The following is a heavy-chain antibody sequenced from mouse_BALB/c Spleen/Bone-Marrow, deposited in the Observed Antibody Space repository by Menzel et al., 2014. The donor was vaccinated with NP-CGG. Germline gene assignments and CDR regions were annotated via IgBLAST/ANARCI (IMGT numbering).Heavy chain of an antibody. D-gene: IGHD1-1*01. CDR1: GFAFSSYD. Sequence: DVMLVESGGGLVKPRGSLKLSCAASGFAFSSYDMSWVRQTPEKRLEWVAYISSGGGSTYYADTVKGRFTISRDNAKNTLYLQMSSLKSEDTAMYYSARQILRGFGYWGQGTPVTVSA. J-gene: IGHJ3*02. CDR3: ARQILRGFGY. CDR2: ISSGGGST. V-gene: IGHV5-12-1*01.